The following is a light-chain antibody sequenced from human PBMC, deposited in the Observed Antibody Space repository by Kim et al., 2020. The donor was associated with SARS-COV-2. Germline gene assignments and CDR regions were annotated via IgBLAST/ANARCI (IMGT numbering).Light chain of an antibody. CDR2: SNK. J-gene: IGLJ3*02. Sequence: GQRVTIACPGSSSNIGSNTVNWYQQLPGPAPKLLIYSNKQRPSGVPARFSGSKSGTSASLAISGLQSEDEADYYCAAWDDSLNGWVFGGGTQLTVL. CDR3: AAWDDSLNGWV. V-gene: IGLV1-44*01. CDR1: SSNIGSNT.